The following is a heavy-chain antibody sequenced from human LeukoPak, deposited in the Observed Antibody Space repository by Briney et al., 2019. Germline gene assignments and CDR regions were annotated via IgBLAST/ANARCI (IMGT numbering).Heavy chain of an antibody. CDR1: GGSIISYF. J-gene: IGHJ4*02. CDR3: ARGGVTTIAQYDY. D-gene: IGHD5-12*01. Sequence: PSETLSLTCTVSGGSIISYFWSWIRQPPGKGPEWIGYIFDSGTTNYNPSTNYNPSLKSRVTVSLDTSKNHFSLKLSSVTAADTAVYFCARGGVTTIAQYDYSGQGILVTVSS. CDR2: IFDSGTTNYNPST. V-gene: IGHV4-59*01.